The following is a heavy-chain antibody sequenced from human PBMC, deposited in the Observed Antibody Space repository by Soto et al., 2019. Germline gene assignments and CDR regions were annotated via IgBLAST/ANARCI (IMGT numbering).Heavy chain of an antibody. D-gene: IGHD3-3*01. J-gene: IGHJ4*02. Sequence: QITLNESGPTVVRPTETLTLTCRFSGFSLTTSGVGVGWIRQSPGKAPEGLALIYWDDDKRYSASLKSRLTITKDTYKNQVVLTVSDLDPTDTATYYCAHRVLRTVFGLVTTTAIYFDFWGQGTPVAVSS. CDR2: IYWDDDK. V-gene: IGHV2-5*02. CDR1: GFSLTTSGVG. CDR3: AHRVLRTVFGLVTTTAIYFDF.